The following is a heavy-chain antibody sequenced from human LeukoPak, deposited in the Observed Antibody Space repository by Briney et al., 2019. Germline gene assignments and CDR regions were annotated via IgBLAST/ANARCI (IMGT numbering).Heavy chain of an antibody. CDR1: GFTFSAYS. Sequence: PGGSLRLSCAASGFTFSAYSMNWARQAPGKGLEWVSYISSSGSNIHYADSVKGRFTISRDTGKNSLYLQMSSLRAEDTAVYYCARLASGSYPNYFDYWGQGLLVTVSS. D-gene: IGHD1-26*01. V-gene: IGHV3-48*01. CDR3: ARLASGSYPNYFDY. J-gene: IGHJ4*02. CDR2: ISSSGSNI.